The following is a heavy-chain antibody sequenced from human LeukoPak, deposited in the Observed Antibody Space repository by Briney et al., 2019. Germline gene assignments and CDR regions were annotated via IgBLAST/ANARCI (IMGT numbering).Heavy chain of an antibody. CDR2: MNPNSGNT. J-gene: IGHJ5*02. CDR3: ARARRYCSGGSCSYRFDP. CDR1: GYTFTSYD. Sequence: ASVKVSCKASGYTFTSYDINWVRQATGQGLEWMGWMNPNSGNTGYAQKFQGRVTITRNTSISTAYMELSSLRSEDTAVYYCARARRYCSGGSCSYRFDPWGQGTLVTVSS. V-gene: IGHV1-8*03. D-gene: IGHD2-15*01.